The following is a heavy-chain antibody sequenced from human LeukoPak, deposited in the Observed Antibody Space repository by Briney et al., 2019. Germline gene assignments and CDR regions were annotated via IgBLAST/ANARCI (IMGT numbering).Heavy chain of an antibody. D-gene: IGHD1-26*01. V-gene: IGHV3-74*01. CDR3: ATGVVGGTGSY. Sequence: GGSLRLSCAASGFTFSSYWMSWVRQAPGKGLVWVSVINTDGSRSIYADSVKGRFTISRDNAKNTLYLQMNSLRAEDTAVYYCATGVVGGTGSYWGQGTLVTVSS. CDR1: GFTFSSYW. J-gene: IGHJ4*02. CDR2: INTDGSRS.